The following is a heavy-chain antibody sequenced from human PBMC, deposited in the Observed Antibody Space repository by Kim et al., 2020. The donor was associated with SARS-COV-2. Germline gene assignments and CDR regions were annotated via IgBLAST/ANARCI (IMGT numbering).Heavy chain of an antibody. CDR2: YDGSKK. J-gene: IGHJ4*02. CDR3: ARDSAY. V-gene: IGHV3-33*01. Sequence: YDGSKKDYADSVKGRSTISRENSRNTMYLQMNSLTAEDTAVYFCARDSAYWGQGTLVTVSS.